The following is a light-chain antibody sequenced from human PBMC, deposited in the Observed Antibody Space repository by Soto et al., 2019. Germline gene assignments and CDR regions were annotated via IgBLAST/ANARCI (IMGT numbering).Light chain of an antibody. CDR1: SGDVGGYNY. CDR2: DVS. Sequence: QAVVTQPASVSGSPGQSITISCTGTSGDVGGYNYVSWYQQHPGKAPKLIIYDVSSRPSGVSNRFSGSKSGNTASLTISGLQAEDEADYYCSSYTNTATLVLGGGTKVTVL. V-gene: IGLV2-14*01. CDR3: SSYTNTATLV. J-gene: IGLJ2*01.